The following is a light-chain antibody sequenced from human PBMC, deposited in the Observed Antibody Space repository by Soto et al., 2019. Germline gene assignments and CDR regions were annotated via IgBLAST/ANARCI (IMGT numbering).Light chain of an antibody. J-gene: IGKJ1*01. CDR3: QQYGRSPWT. CDR1: LSVSSSY. CDR2: GAS. V-gene: IGKV3-20*01. Sequence: EIVLTQSPGTLSLSPGERATLPCRASLSVSSSYLAWYQQKPGQAPRLLIDGASSRATGIPDTFSGSGAGTDFTLTISRLEPEDFAVYYCQQYGRSPWTFGQGTKVDIK.